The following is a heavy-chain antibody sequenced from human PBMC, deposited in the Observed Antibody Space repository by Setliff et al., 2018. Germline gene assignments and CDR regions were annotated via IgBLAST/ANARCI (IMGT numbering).Heavy chain of an antibody. CDR3: TRDQDYYGMDV. CDR1: GFTFNTYW. V-gene: IGHV3-7*01. J-gene: IGHJ6*02. CDR2: ITHDGSKT. Sequence: PGGSLRLSCAGSGFTFNTYWMTWVRQAPGKGLEWVASITHDGSKTYILDSVKGRFTISRDNTKNSLYLQMNSLRGEDTAVYHCTRDQDYYGMDVWGHGTTVTVSS.